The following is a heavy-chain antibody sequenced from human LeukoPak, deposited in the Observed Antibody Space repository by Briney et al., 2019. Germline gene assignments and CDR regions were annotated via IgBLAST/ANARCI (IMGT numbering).Heavy chain of an antibody. CDR2: IKEDGSEK. D-gene: IGHD3-22*01. V-gene: IGHV3-7*01. CDR3: AREKYYYDSSGYFYYMDV. Sequence: SGGSLRLSCAASGFAFSSYWMSWVRQAPGKGLEWVANIKEDGSEKYYVDSVKGRFTISRDNAKNSLYLQMNSLRAEDTAVYYCAREKYYYDSSGYFYYMDVWGKGTTVTVSS. J-gene: IGHJ6*03. CDR1: GFAFSSYW.